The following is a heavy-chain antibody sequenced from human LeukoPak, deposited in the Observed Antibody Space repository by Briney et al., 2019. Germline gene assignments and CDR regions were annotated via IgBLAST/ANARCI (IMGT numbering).Heavy chain of an antibody. CDR2: IRQDGNER. CDR3: AKHNIDY. D-gene: IGHD1-1*01. V-gene: IGHV3-7*03. J-gene: IGHJ4*02. CDR1: GFDFNNFW. Sequence: GGSLRLSCGASGFDFNNFWMHWVRQAPGKGLEWVANIRQDGNERYYVDSVKGRFTISRDNAKNSLYLQMHSLRAEDTAVYYCAKHNIDYWGQGTLVTVSS.